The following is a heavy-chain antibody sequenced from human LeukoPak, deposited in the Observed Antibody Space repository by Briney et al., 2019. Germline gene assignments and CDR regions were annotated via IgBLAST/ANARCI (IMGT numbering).Heavy chain of an antibody. Sequence: ASVKVSCKASGYTFTSYGISWVRQAPGQGLEWMGWMNPNSGNTGYAQKFQGRVTMTRNTSISTAYMELSSLRSEDTAVYYCARGGYLFDFDYWGQGTLVTVSS. CDR2: MNPNSGNT. CDR1: GYTFTSYG. V-gene: IGHV1-8*02. J-gene: IGHJ4*02. CDR3: ARGGYLFDFDY. D-gene: IGHD1-26*01.